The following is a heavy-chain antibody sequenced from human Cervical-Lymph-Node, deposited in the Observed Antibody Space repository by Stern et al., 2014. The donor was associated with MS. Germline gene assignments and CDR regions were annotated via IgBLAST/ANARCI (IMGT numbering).Heavy chain of an antibody. Sequence: EMQLVESGGKLVKTGGSLRLSCVTSGLTFHSAWMSWVRQAPGKGLEWVGRIKSKDEYGTRDFAAPVKGRFAISRDDSKNTLYLQMNSLKIEDTGVYYCTAGVGRSDHDLWGQGTLVTVSS. CDR2: IKSKDEYGTR. V-gene: IGHV3-15*01. J-gene: IGHJ5*02. CDR3: TAGVGRSDHDL. D-gene: IGHD1-26*01. CDR1: GLTFHSAW.